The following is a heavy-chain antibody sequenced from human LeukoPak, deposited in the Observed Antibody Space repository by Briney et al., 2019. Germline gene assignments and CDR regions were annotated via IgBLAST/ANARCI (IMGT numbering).Heavy chain of an antibody. CDR1: GGSISSSSYY. V-gene: IGHV4-39*07. D-gene: IGHD5-18*01. CDR2: IYYSGST. CDR3: ARELRGIYSYGYNYFDY. J-gene: IGHJ4*02. Sequence: TSETLSLTCTVSGGSISSSSYYWGWIRQPPGKGLEWIGSIYYSGSTYYNPSLKSRVTISVDTSKNQFSLKLSSVTAADTAVYYCARELRGIYSYGYNYFDYWGQGTLVTVSS.